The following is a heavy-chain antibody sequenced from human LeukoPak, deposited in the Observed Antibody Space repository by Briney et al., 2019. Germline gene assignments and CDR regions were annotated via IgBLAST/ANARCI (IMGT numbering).Heavy chain of an antibody. J-gene: IGHJ5*02. Sequence: GGSLRLSCAASGFTFSSYEMNWVRQAPGKGLEWVSYISSSGSTIYYADSVKGRFTISRDNAKNSLYLQMNSLRAEDTAVYYCAKSVDYSNRRWFDPWGQGTLVTVSS. CDR2: ISSSGSTI. V-gene: IGHV3-48*03. D-gene: IGHD4-11*01. CDR3: AKSVDYSNRRWFDP. CDR1: GFTFSSYE.